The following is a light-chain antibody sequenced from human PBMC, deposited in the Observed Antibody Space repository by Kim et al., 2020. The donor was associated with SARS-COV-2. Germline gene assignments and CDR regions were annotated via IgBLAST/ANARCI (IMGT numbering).Light chain of an antibody. Sequence: DIQMTQSPSSLSASVGDRVTITCRASQSISSYLNWYQQKPGKAPKLLIYAASSLQSGVPSRFSGSGSGTDFTLTISRLQPEDNATYCCQQDYSTPDTVGRGT. CDR1: QSISSY. CDR3: QQDYSTPDT. V-gene: IGKV1-39*01. CDR2: AAS. J-gene: IGKJ4*01.